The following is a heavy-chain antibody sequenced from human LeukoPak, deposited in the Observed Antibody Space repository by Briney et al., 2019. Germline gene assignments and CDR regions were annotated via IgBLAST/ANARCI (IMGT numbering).Heavy chain of an antibody. CDR2: IIPILGIA. Sequence: SVKVSCKASGGTFSSYAISWVRQAPGQGLEWMGRIIPILGIANYAQKFQGRVTITADKSTSTAYMELSSLRSEDTAVYYCANQGSYYAFDYWGQGTLVTVSS. V-gene: IGHV1-69*04. CDR1: GGTFSSYA. J-gene: IGHJ4*02. CDR3: ANQGSYYAFDY. D-gene: IGHD1-26*01.